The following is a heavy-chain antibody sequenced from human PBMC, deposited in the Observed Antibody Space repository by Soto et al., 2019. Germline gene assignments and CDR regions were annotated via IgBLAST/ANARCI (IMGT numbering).Heavy chain of an antibody. V-gene: IGHV3-21*01. Sequence: TGGSLRLSCAASGFTFSSYSMNWVRQAPGKGLEWVSSISSSSSYIYYADSVKGRFTISRDNAKNSLYLQMNSLRAEDTAVYYCAREGYSGYDSVAGYYYYGMDVWGQGTTVTVSS. J-gene: IGHJ6*02. D-gene: IGHD5-12*01. CDR3: AREGYSGYDSVAGYYYYGMDV. CDR2: ISSSSSYI. CDR1: GFTFSSYS.